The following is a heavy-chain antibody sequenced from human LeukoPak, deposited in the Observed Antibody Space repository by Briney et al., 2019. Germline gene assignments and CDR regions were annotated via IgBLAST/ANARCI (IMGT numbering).Heavy chain of an antibody. J-gene: IGHJ4*02. Sequence: GGSLRLSCAASGFTFSSYWMNWVRQAPGKGLVWVSRIASDGSSTTYADSVKGRFSISRDNAKNTLYLQMNSLKVEDTAVYYCARGRPHGNDYWGQGTLVTISS. CDR3: ARGRPHGNDY. CDR1: GFTFSSYW. D-gene: IGHD4-23*01. V-gene: IGHV3-74*01. CDR2: IASDGSST.